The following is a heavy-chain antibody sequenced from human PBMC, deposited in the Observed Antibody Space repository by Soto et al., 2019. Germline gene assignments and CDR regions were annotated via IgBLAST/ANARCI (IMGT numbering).Heavy chain of an antibody. J-gene: IGHJ4*02. CDR3: ARNYVFGVVSQ. CDR1: GGSISSSSYY. CDR2: IYYSGST. V-gene: IGHV4-39*01. Sequence: QLQLQESGPGLVKPSETLSLTCTVSGGSISSSSYYWGWIRQPPGKGLEWIGSIYYSGSTYYHPSLKSRVTISVDTSKNQFSLKLSSVTAADTAVYYCARNYVFGVVSQWGQGTLVTVSS. D-gene: IGHD3-3*01.